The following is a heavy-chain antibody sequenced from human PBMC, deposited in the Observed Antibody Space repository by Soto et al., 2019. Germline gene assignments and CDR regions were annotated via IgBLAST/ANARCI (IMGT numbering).Heavy chain of an antibody. CDR2: IYNSGTT. Sequence: AETLSLTCTVSGGSVYSDNYYWTWFRQPPGKGLEWIGNIYNSGTTNYNTSLQNRVSISIDTSKNQYPRKLTSVTAPDAALYYCARDTRGFSRALDYWGRGTPVTVSS. J-gene: IGHJ4*02. V-gene: IGHV4-61*01. D-gene: IGHD5-18*01. CDR3: ARDTRGFSRALDY. CDR1: GGSVYSDNYY.